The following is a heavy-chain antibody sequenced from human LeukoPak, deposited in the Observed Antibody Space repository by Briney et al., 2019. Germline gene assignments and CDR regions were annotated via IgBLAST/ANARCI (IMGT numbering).Heavy chain of an antibody. V-gene: IGHV3-30*04. CDR2: IGYDGTKK. Sequence: SGGSLSLSCVASGFIFSDHHFHWIRQSPDKGLEWVAHIGYDGTKKYYADAVQGRFTVSRENSKYTLFLQMNTLRADDTAVYFCARQMTSTRLFDSWGQGTLVTVSS. CDR1: GFIFSDHH. D-gene: IGHD5/OR15-5a*01. J-gene: IGHJ4*02. CDR3: ARQMTSTRLFDS.